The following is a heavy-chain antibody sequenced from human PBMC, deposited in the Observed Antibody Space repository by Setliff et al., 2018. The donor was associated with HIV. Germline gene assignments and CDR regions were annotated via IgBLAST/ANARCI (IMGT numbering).Heavy chain of an antibody. J-gene: IGHJ5*02. V-gene: IGHV3-66*01. CDR3: AGGSGSYPKPFDP. D-gene: IGHD3-10*01. Sequence: PGESLKISCAGSEFSVSSNTMSWIRQAPGKGPEWVSLIYSGGGTYYADSVKGRFTISRDSSRNTLYLQLTSLRVEDTAVYHCAGGSGSYPKPFDPWGQGTLVTVS. CDR1: EFSVSSNT. CDR2: IYSGGGT.